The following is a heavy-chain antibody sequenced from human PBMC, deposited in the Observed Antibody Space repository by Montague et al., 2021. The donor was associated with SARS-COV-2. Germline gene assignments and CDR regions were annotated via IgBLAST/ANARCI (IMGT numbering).Heavy chain of an antibody. Sequence: VKPTQTLTLTCTFSGFSLSTSGMCVSWIRQPPGKALEWLALIDWDDYKYYSTSLKTRLTISKDTSKNQVVLTMTNMDPVDTATYYCARISAWYSSGWSAFDYWGQGTLVTVSS. D-gene: IGHD6-19*01. CDR3: ARISAWYSSGWSAFDY. J-gene: IGHJ4*02. CDR2: IDWDDYK. CDR1: GFSLSTSGMC. V-gene: IGHV2-70*01.